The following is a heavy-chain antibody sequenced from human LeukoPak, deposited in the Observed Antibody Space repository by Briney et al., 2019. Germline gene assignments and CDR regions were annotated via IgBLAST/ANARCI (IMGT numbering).Heavy chain of an antibody. V-gene: IGHV3-7*03. J-gene: IGHJ4*02. CDR3: EAYGSV. CDR1: GFTFSSYN. D-gene: IGHD3-10*01. CDR2: IKEDGSET. Sequence: PGGSLRLSCGASGFTFSSYNMTWVRQAPGKGLEWVANIKEDGSETYYVDSVKGRFTISRDNDKNTLYLQMNSLRAEDTAVYYCEAYGSVWGQGTLVIVSS.